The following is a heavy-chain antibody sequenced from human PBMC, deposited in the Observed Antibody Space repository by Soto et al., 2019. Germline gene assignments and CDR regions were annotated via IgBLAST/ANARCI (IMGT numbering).Heavy chain of an antibody. CDR1: GYSLTSHW. CDR3: ARRVGQQLITFDY. V-gene: IGHV5-10-1*01. D-gene: IGHD6-13*01. CDR2: IDPSDSDT. Sequence: VESLKISCNGSGYSLTSHWISWVRQMSGKGLEWMGRIDPSDSDTNYSPSFQGQVTISADKSISTAYLQWSSLRASDTAMYYCARRVGQQLITFDYWGQGTLVTVSS. J-gene: IGHJ4*02.